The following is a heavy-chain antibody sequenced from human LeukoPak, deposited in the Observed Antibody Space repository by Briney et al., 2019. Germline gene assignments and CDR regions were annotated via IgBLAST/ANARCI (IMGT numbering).Heavy chain of an antibody. CDR3: ARAMHSSGYYYAFDI. CDR2: IYYSGST. Sequence: SETLSLTCTVSGGSISSYYWSWIRQPPGKGLEWIGYIYYSGSTNYNPSLKSRVTISVDTSKNQFSLKLSSVTAADTAVYYCARAMHSSGYYYAFDIWGQGTMVTVSS. J-gene: IGHJ3*02. D-gene: IGHD3-22*01. V-gene: IGHV4-59*01. CDR1: GGSISSYY.